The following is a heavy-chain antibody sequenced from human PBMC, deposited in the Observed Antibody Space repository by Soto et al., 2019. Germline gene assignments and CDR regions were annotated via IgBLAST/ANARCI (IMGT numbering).Heavy chain of an antibody. CDR3: ASHQRRAERIYALHY. D-gene: IGHD2-2*01. J-gene: IGHJ4*02. Sequence: VESLKISCEGSGHNFPYFWITWVRQMPGKGLEWMGTIDPSDSYTDYSPSFQGHVTLSADKSRSTAYLQWSSLKASDTAMYYCASHQRRAERIYALHYWGKGDPVSVSS. CDR2: IDPSDSYT. CDR1: GHNFPYFW. V-gene: IGHV5-10-1*01.